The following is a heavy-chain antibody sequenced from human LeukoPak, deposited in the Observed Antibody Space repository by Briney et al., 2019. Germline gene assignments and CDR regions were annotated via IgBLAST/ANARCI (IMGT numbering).Heavy chain of an antibody. CDR1: GFIFSNAW. J-gene: IGHJ4*02. CDR3: TTLPLYGSGSYLLSLLFYFDY. D-gene: IGHD3-10*01. V-gene: IGHV3-15*01. Sequence: GGSLRLSCAASGFIFSNAWMSWVRQAPGKGLEWVGRIKSKTDGGTTDYAAPVKGRFTISRDDSKNTLYLQMDSLKTEDTAVYYCTTLPLYGSGSYLLSLLFYFDYWGQGTLVTVSS. CDR2: IKSKTDGGTT.